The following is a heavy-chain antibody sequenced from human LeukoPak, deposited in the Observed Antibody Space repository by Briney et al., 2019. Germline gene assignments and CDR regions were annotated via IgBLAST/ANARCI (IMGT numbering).Heavy chain of an antibody. V-gene: IGHV3-33*01. CDR3: ARDAYYGSGKFDY. D-gene: IGHD3-10*01. CDR1: GFTFSSYG. Sequence: GRSLRLSCAASGFTFSSYGMHWVRQAPGKGLEWVAVIWYDGSNKYYADSVTGRFTISRDNSKNTLYLQMNSLRAEDTAVYYCARDAYYGSGKFDYWGQGTLVTVSS. CDR2: IWYDGSNK. J-gene: IGHJ4*02.